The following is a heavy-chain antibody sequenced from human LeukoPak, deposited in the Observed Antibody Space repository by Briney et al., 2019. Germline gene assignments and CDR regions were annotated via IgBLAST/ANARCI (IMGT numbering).Heavy chain of an antibody. CDR1: GYTLTELS. J-gene: IGHJ3*02. Sequence: ASVKVSCKVSGYTLTELSMHWVRQAPGKGLEWMGGFDPEDGETIYAQKFQGRVTMTEDTSTDTAYMELSSLRSDDTAVYYCARSTGPYYDFWSGPDAFDIWGQGTMVTVSS. CDR3: ARSTGPYYDFWSGPDAFDI. CDR2: FDPEDGET. V-gene: IGHV1-24*01. D-gene: IGHD3-3*01.